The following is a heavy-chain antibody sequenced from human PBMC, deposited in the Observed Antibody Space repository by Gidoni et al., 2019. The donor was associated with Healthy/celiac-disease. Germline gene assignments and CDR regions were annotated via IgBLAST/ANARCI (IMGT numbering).Heavy chain of an antibody. CDR3: AREDYGGNYYNY. CDR2: ISSSSSYI. V-gene: IGHV3-21*01. D-gene: IGHD4-17*01. CDR1: GFTFSSYS. J-gene: IGHJ4*02. Sequence: EVQLVESGGGLVKPGGSLRLSCAASGFTFSSYSMNWVRQAPGKGLEWVSSISSSSSYIYYADSVKGRFTISRDNAKNSLYLQMNSLRAEDTAVYYCAREDYGGNYYNYWGQGTLVTVSS.